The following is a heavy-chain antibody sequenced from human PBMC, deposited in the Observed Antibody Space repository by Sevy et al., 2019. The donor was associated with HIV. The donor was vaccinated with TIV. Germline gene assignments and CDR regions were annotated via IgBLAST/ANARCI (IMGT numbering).Heavy chain of an antibody. CDR1: GFTFSSYS. V-gene: IGHV3-48*01. Sequence: GGSLRLSCAASGFTFSSYSMNWVRQAPGKGLEWVSYISSSSSTIYYADCVKGRFTISRDNAKNSLYLQMNSLRAEDTAVYYCARVLGEGWGQGTLVTVSS. CDR3: ARVLGEG. J-gene: IGHJ4*02. D-gene: IGHD2-21*01. CDR2: ISSSSSTI.